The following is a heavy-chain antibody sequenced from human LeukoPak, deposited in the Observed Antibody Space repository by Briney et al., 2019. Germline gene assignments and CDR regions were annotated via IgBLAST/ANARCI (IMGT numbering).Heavy chain of an antibody. J-gene: IGHJ6*03. V-gene: IGHV3-23*01. CDR3: AKCPVYDYVGFYYYYYMDV. CDR2: ISGSGGST. D-gene: IGHD3-16*01. Sequence: GGSLRLSCAASGFTFSSYGMSWVRQAPGKGLEWVSAISGSGGSTYYADSVKGRFTISRDNSKNTLYLQMNSLRAEDTAVYYCAKCPVYDYVGFYYYYYMDVWGKGTTVTVSS. CDR1: GFTFSSYG.